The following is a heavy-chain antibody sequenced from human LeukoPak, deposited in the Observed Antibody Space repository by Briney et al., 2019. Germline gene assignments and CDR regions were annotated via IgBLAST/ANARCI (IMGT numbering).Heavy chain of an antibody. CDR1: GFTFSSYG. CDR3: AKTHSTVVVPAAPADY. Sequence: PGGSLRLSCAASGFTFSSYGMHWVRQAPGKGLEWVAVISYDGSNKYYADSVKGRFTISRDNSENTLYLQMNSLRAEDTAVYYCAKTHSTVVVPAAPADYWGQGTLVTVSS. V-gene: IGHV3-30*18. D-gene: IGHD2-2*01. CDR2: ISYDGSNK. J-gene: IGHJ4*02.